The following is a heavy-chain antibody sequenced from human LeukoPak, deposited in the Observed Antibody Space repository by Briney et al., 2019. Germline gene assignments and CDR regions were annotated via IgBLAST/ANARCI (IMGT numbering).Heavy chain of an antibody. J-gene: IGHJ6*02. CDR1: GGSISSSNW. CDR2: IYHSGST. V-gene: IGHV4-4*02. Sequence: SETLSLTCAVSGGSISSSNWWSWVRQPPGKGLEWIREIYHSGSTNYNPSLKSRVTISVDKSKNQFSLKLSSVTAADTAVYYCAILWNSYGPESMDVWGQGTTVTVSS. CDR3: AILWNSYGPESMDV. D-gene: IGHD1-7*01.